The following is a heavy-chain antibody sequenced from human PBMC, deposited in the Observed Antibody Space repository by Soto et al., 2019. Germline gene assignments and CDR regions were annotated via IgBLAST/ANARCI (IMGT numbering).Heavy chain of an antibody. V-gene: IGHV4-30-4*01. J-gene: IGHJ5*02. CDR2: ISYSGTT. Sequence: QVQLQESGPGLVKPSQTLSLTCTVSGDSISSNTNYWSWIRQPPGEGLEWIGFISYSGTTSYSPSLKRRVALSLDTSQTPYSLRLSYVSATDTAVYYCARGRGYSYGLDPWGQGTLVTVSS. D-gene: IGHD5-18*01. CDR1: GDSISSNTNY. CDR3: ARGRGYSYGLDP.